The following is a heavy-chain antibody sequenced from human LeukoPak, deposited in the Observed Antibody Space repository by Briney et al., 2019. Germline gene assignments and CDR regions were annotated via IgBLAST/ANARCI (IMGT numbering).Heavy chain of an antibody. D-gene: IGHD6-13*01. CDR3: ATHTAAGYYYYGVDV. V-gene: IGHV1-2*02. Sequence: ASVKVSCKASGYTFTGYYMHWVRQAPGQGLEWMGWINPNSGGTNYAQKFQGRVTMTRDTSISTAYMELSRLRSDDTAVYYCATHTAAGYYYYGVDVWGQGTTVTVSS. CDR1: GYTFTGYY. CDR2: INPNSGGT. J-gene: IGHJ6*02.